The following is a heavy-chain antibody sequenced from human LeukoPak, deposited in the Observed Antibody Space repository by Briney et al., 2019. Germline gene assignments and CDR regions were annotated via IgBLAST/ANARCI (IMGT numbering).Heavy chain of an antibody. CDR2: INTNSGDT. Sequence: ASVKVSCKASGYTFTVNYMHWVRQAPGQGLEWIGWINTNSGDTNYAQKLQGRITMTGDTSISTAYMELSRLTSDDTAVYYCARDFYYSGSGAFDLWGQGALVTVSS. CDR1: GYTFTVNY. V-gene: IGHV1-2*02. D-gene: IGHD3-10*01. CDR3: ARDFYYSGSGAFDL. J-gene: IGHJ4*02.